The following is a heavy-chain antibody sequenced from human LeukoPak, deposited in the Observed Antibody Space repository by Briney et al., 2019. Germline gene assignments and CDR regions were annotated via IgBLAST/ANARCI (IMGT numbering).Heavy chain of an antibody. CDR1: GFTFSSYA. J-gene: IGHJ4*02. Sequence: GGSLRLSCAASGFTFSSYAMSWVRQAPGKGLEWVSAISGSGGSTYYADSAKGRFTISRDNAKNSLNLQMNSLRAEDTAVYYCARDSCSNGVCFDYWGQGTLVTVSS. CDR2: ISGSGGST. V-gene: IGHV3-23*01. D-gene: IGHD2-8*01. CDR3: ARDSCSNGVCFDY.